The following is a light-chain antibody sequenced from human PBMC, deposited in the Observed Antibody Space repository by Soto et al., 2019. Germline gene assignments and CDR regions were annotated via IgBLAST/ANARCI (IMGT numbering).Light chain of an antibody. V-gene: IGLV2-11*01. Sequence: QSALTQPRSVSGSPGQSVTISCTGTSSDVSAYDYVSWYQHRPGKPPKLMIYDLNKRPSGVPDRFSGSKSGNTASLTISGLQAEDEAAYYCCPYAGTYPFVVFGGGTKLTVL. CDR1: SSDVSAYDY. CDR3: CPYAGTYPFVV. CDR2: DLN. J-gene: IGLJ2*01.